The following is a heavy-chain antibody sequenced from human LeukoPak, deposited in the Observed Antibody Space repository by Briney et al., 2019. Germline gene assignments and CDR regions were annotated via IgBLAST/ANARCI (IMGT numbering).Heavy chain of an antibody. D-gene: IGHD3-22*01. CDR2: ISGSGGST. CDR1: GFTFSSYA. V-gene: IGHV3-23*01. J-gene: IGHJ4*02. CDR3: AKDRGRYYDSSGYYWGYYFDS. Sequence: GGSLRLSCAASGFTFSSYAMSWVRQAPGKGLEWVSAISGSGGSTYYADSVKGRFTISRDNSKNTLYLQMNSLRAGDTAVYYCAKDRGRYYDSSGYYWGYYFDSWGQGILVTVST.